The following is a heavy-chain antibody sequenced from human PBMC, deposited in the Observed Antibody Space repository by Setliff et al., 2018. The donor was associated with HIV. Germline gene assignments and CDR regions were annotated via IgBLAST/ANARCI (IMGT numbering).Heavy chain of an antibody. CDR3: ARGPDVRTGESAFDI. CDR2: VYYNGVT. J-gene: IGHJ3*02. Sequence: SETLSLTCTVSGDSISGSDYYWAWIRQPPGKGLEWIGSVYYNGVTYYNPSLKSRVTISVDTSKNQFSLKLSSVTAADTALYYCARGPDVRTGESAFDIWGQGTTVTVSS. CDR1: GDSISGSDYY. V-gene: IGHV4-39*01.